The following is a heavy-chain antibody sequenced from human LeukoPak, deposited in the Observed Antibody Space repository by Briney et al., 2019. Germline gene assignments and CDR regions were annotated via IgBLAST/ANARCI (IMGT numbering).Heavy chain of an antibody. J-gene: IGHJ4*02. CDR3: ARDANKFDY. CDR2: MNPNSGNT. CDR1: GYTFINFA. V-gene: IGHV1-8*03. D-gene: IGHD1/OR15-1a*01. Sequence: ASVKVSCKASGYTFINFAINWGRQAPGQRPEWMGWMNPNSGNTGYAQKFQGRVTITRNTSISTAYMELSSLRSEDTAVYYCARDANKFDYWGQGTLVTVSS.